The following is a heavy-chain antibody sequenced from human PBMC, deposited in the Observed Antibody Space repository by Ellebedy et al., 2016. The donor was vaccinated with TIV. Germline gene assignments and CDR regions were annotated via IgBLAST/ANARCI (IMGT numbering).Heavy chain of an antibody. V-gene: IGHV4-39*07. D-gene: IGHD5-18*01. J-gene: IGHJ6*02. CDR2: IYYSGST. CDR1: GGSISSSSYY. Sequence: SETLSLXXTVSGGSISSSSYYWGWIRQPPGKGLEWIGSIYYSGSTYYNPSLKSRVTISVDTSKNQFSLKLSSVTAADTAVYYCAREVDTAYYYYGMDVWGQGTTVTVSS. CDR3: AREVDTAYYYYGMDV.